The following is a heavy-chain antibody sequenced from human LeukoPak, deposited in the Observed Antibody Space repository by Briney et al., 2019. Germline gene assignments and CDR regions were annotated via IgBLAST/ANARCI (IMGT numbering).Heavy chain of an antibody. CDR3: ARDAAHFQDSSSWHWGYNWFDP. Sequence: PSGTLSLTCAVSGGSISSSNWWSWVRQPPGKGPEWIGEIYHSGSTNYNPSLKSRVTISVDKSKNQFSLKLSSVTAADTAVYYCARDAAHFQDSSSWHWGYNWFDPWGQGTLVTVSS. V-gene: IGHV4-4*02. D-gene: IGHD6-13*01. J-gene: IGHJ5*02. CDR2: IYHSGST. CDR1: GGSISSSNW.